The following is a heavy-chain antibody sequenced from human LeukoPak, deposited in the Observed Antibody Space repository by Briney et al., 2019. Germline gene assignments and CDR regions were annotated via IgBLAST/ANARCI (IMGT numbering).Heavy chain of an antibody. CDR3: ARDLDIAAVVNSPWDDSSGFDY. V-gene: IGHV1-2*02. CDR2: INPNSGGT. D-gene: IGHD3-22*01. CDR1: GYTFTGYY. Sequence: ASVKVSCKASGYTFTGYYMHWVRQAPGQGLEWMGWINPNSGGTNYAQKFQGRVTMTRDTSTSTVYMELSSLRSEDTAVYYCARDLDIAAVVNSPWDDSSGFDYWGQGTLVTVSS. J-gene: IGHJ4*02.